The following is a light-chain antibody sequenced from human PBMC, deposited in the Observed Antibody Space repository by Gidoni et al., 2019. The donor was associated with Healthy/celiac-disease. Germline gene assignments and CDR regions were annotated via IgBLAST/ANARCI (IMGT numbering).Light chain of an antibody. CDR2: AAS. Sequence: DIQMTQSPSSLSASVGDRVNITCRASQGISNYLAWYKQKPGKVPKLLIYAASTLQSGVPSRFSGSGSGTDFTLTISSLQPEDVATYYCQKYNSALWTFGQGTKVEIK. CDR3: QKYNSALWT. CDR1: QGISNY. V-gene: IGKV1-27*01. J-gene: IGKJ1*01.